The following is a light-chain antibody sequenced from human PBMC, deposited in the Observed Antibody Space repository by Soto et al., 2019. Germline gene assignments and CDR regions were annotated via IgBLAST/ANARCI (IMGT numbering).Light chain of an antibody. CDR3: QQRSNWPPT. J-gene: IGKJ4*01. CDR1: QSVSSY. Sequence: EIVLTQSPGTLSLSPGERATLSCRASQSVSSYLAWYQQRPGQAPRLLIYDASKRATGIPARSSGSGSGTDFTLTISSLEPEDFAVYYCQQRSNWPPTFGGGTKVDIK. V-gene: IGKV3-11*01. CDR2: DAS.